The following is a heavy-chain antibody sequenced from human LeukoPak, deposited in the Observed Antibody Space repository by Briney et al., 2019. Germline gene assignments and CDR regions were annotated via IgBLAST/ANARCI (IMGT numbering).Heavy chain of an antibody. CDR3: ARGPYYHFCSGYPYFAY. D-gene: IGHD3-3*01. Sequence: PSQTLSLTCTVSVGSISSCSYYGIWIPQPAGKGLEWIVRLYTTGSTDHNPSLTSRVTISVDTSKNPFSLKLSSVTAADTAVYYCARGPYYHFCSGYPYFAYWGQGILVTVSS. CDR2: LYTTGST. V-gene: IGHV4-61*02. J-gene: IGHJ4*02. CDR1: VGSISSCSYY.